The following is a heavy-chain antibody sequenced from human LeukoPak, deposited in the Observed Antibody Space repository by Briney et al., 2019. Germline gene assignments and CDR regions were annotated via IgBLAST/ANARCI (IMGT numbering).Heavy chain of an antibody. CDR1: GGSISSSSYY. V-gene: IGHV4-39*07. Sequence: SETLSLTCTVSGGSISSSSYYWGWIRQPPGKGLEWIGSIYYSGSTYYNPSLKSRVTISVDTSKNQFSLKLSSVTAADTAVYYCARELADSSSWYAYNWFDPWGQGTLVTVSS. J-gene: IGHJ5*02. D-gene: IGHD6-13*01. CDR3: ARELADSSSWYAYNWFDP. CDR2: IYYSGST.